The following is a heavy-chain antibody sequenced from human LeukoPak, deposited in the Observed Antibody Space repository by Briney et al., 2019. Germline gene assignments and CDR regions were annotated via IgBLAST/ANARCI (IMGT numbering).Heavy chain of an antibody. CDR1: GDSISSSTYY. J-gene: IGHJ6*03. V-gene: IGHV4-39*01. D-gene: IGHD2-2*01. Sequence: SETLSLTCTVSGDSISSSTYYWGWIRQPPGKGLEWIGSLYYSGSTYYNPSLRSRVTISVDTSRNQFSLKLSSVTAADTAVYYCASSPRLYCSSTSCYPWVYYYYMDVWGKGTTVTVPS. CDR3: ASSPRLYCSSTSCYPWVYYYYMDV. CDR2: LYYSGST.